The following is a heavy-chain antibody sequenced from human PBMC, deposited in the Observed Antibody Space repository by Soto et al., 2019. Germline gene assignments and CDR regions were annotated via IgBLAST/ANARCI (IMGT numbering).Heavy chain of an antibody. CDR1: GGSISSGGYY. V-gene: IGHV4-31*03. D-gene: IGHD1-1*01. CDR3: ARRNRTPAYYFDY. J-gene: IGHJ4*02. Sequence: PSETLSLTCTVSGGSISSGGYYWSWIRRHPGKGLEWIGYIYYSGSTYYNPSLKSRVTISVDTSRNQFSLKLSSVTAADTAVYYCARRNRTPAYYFDYWGQGTLVTVSS. CDR2: IYYSGST.